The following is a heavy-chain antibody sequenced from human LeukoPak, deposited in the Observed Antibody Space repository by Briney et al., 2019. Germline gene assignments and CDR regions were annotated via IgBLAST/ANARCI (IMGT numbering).Heavy chain of an antibody. CDR1: GFTFSSYE. J-gene: IGHJ4*02. V-gene: IGHV3-23*01. CDR3: AKPARTDYADY. D-gene: IGHD1-14*01. CDR2: ISSSGSTT. Sequence: PGGSLRLSCAASGFTFSSYEMNWVRQAPGKGLEWVSYISSSGSTTYYADSVKGRFTISRDNSKNTLYLQMNSLRAEDTAVYYCAKPARTDYADYWGQGTLVTVSS.